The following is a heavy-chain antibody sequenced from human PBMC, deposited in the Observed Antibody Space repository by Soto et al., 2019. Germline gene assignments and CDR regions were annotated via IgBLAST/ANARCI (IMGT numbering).Heavy chain of an antibody. V-gene: IGHV4-59*01. CDR2: IYYSGST. D-gene: IGHD3-22*01. CDR1: GGSISSYY. J-gene: IGHJ2*01. CDR3: ARAEARIVADPAQDNSWYFDL. Sequence: QVQLQESGPGLVKPSETLSLTCTVSGGSISSYYWSWIRQPPGKGLEWIGYIYYSGSTNYNPSLKSRVTNSLATSKTQFSRKLSSVTAADTAVYYCARAEARIVADPAQDNSWYFDLWGRGTLVTVSS.